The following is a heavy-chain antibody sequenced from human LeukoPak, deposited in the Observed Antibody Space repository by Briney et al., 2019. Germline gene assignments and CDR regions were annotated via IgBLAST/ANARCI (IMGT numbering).Heavy chain of an antibody. Sequence: SETLSLTCTVSGGSISSYYWSWIRQPPGKGLEWIGYIYTSGSTNYNPSLKSRVTISVDTSKNQFSLKLSSVTAADTAVYYCARQDILTGYFISGWAFDIWGQRTMVTVSS. CDR3: ARQDILTGYFISGWAFDI. V-gene: IGHV4-4*09. CDR1: GGSISSYY. J-gene: IGHJ3*02. D-gene: IGHD3-9*01. CDR2: IYTSGST.